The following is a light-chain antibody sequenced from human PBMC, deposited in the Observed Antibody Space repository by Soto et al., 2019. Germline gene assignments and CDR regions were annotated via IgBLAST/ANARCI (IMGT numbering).Light chain of an antibody. J-gene: IGLJ3*02. V-gene: IGLV2-14*01. CDR2: EVT. CDR1: SNDVGGYNY. Sequence: QSALTQPASVSGSPGQSITISCTGTSNDVGGYNYVSWYQQHPGKAPKLMMYEVTNRPSGVSDRFSGSKSGNTASLTISGLQAEDEAVYYCISYTSSSTLVFGGGTQLTVL. CDR3: ISYTSSSTLV.